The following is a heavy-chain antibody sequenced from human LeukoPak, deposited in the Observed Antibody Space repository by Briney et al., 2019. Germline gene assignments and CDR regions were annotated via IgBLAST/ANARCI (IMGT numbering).Heavy chain of an antibody. V-gene: IGHV3-9*01. Sequence: PGRSLRLSCAPSGYNFYVYAIHWVTHAPGEGVVWVTDICWDSESIIYRHSVKGGFTISRDNAKNSVYLQKKSVRNEDTAIYYFTRNIESSYTSGNFYRPGAFDISGERTM. CDR1: GYNFYVYA. D-gene: IGHD3-10*01. J-gene: IGHJ3*02. CDR3: TRNIESSYTSGNFYRPGAFDI. CDR2: ICWDSESI.